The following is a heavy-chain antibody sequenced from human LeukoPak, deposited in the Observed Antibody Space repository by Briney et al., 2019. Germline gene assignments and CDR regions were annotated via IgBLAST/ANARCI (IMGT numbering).Heavy chain of an antibody. CDR1: GGSISSSSYY. CDR3: ARRVVAAVDAFDI. D-gene: IGHD2-15*01. Sequence: SETLSLTCTVSGGSISSSSYYWGWIRQPPGKGLEWIGSIYYSGSTYYNPSLKSRVTISVDTSKNQFSLKLNSVTAADTAVYYCARRVVAAVDAFDIWGQGTMVTVSS. V-gene: IGHV4-39*07. CDR2: IYYSGST. J-gene: IGHJ3*02.